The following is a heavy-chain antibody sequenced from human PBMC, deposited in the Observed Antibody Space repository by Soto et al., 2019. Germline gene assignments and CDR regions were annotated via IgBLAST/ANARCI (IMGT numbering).Heavy chain of an antibody. Sequence: SETVSLTCTVSGGSISSYYWSWIRQPAGKGLEWIGRIYTSGSTNYNPSLKSRVTMSVDTSKNQFSLKLSSVTAADTAVYYCAGGVVIDYYYYYGMDVWGQGTTVTVSS. CDR1: GGSISSYY. CDR3: AGGVVIDYYYYYGMDV. J-gene: IGHJ6*02. CDR2: IYTSGST. D-gene: IGHD3-3*01. V-gene: IGHV4-4*07.